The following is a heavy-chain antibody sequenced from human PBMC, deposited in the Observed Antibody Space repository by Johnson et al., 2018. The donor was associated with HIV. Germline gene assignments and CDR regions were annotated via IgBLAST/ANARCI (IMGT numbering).Heavy chain of an antibody. Sequence: MQLVESGGGVVRPGGSLRLSCAASGFTFDDYGMSWVRQAPGKGLEWVSGINWNGGSIGYADSVKGRFTISRDNAKNSLYLQMSSLRAEDTALYYCARAVDYGGNSPSRAFDIWGRGTLVTVSS. J-gene: IGHJ3*02. D-gene: IGHD4-23*01. CDR1: GFTFDDYG. CDR3: ARAVDYGGNSPSRAFDI. V-gene: IGHV3-20*04. CDR2: INWNGGSI.